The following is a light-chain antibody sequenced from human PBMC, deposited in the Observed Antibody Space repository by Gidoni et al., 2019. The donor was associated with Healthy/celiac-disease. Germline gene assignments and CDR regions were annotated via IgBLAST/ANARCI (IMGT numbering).Light chain of an antibody. CDR1: SRDVGGYNY. J-gene: IGLJ1*01. CDR2: DVS. Sequence: QSALTQPRSVSGSPGQSVTIPCTGTSRDVGGYNYVSWYQQHPGKAPKLMIYDVSKRPSGVPDRFSGSKSGNTASLTISGLQAEDEADYYCCSYAGSYTWVFGTGTKVTVL. CDR3: CSYAGSYTWV. V-gene: IGLV2-11*01.